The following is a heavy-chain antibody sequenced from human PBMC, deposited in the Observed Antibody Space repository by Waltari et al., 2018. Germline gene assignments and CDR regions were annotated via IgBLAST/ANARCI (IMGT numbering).Heavy chain of an antibody. CDR1: GGSFTGYF. Sequence: VVLKQWGAGVVESSETLSLTCAVDGGSFTGYFWSWIRQSPGNGLEWIGEINHSGNNDYNPSLKSRAFISVDTSKNQFSLMLSSVTAADTALYYCARSICRGETCSRYFDSWGQGTLVTVSS. D-gene: IGHD2-15*01. CDR2: INHSGNN. V-gene: IGHV4-34*01. CDR3: ARSICRGETCSRYFDS. J-gene: IGHJ5*01.